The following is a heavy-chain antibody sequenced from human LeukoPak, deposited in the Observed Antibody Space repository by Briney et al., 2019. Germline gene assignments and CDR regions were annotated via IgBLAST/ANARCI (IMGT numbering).Heavy chain of an antibody. D-gene: IGHD3-3*01. V-gene: IGHV3-7*01. J-gene: IGHJ3*02. CDR3: LLGWYDAFDI. Sequence: GGSLRLSCAASGFTFDDYGMSWVRQAPGKGPEWVANMNQDGSEKYYVDSVKGRFTVSRDNAKNSLYLQMNSLRAEDTAVYYCLLGWYDAFDIWGQGTMVIVSS. CDR1: GFTFDDYG. CDR2: MNQDGSEK.